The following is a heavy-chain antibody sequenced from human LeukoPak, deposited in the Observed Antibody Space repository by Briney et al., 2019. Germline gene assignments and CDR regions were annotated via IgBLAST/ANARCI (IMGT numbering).Heavy chain of an antibody. J-gene: IGHJ4*02. CDR3: AKDGGWDDYGDFSPLDY. Sequence: GGSLRLSCAASGFTFSSYAMSWVRQAPGKGLEWVSAISGSGGSTYYADSVKGRFTISRDNSKNTLYLQMNSPRAEDTAVYYCAKDGGWDDYGDFSPLDYWGQGTLVTVSS. D-gene: IGHD4-17*01. CDR2: ISGSGGST. V-gene: IGHV3-23*01. CDR1: GFTFSSYA.